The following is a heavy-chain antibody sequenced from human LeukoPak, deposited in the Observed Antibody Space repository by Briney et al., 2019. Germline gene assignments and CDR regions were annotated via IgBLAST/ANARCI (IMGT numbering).Heavy chain of an antibody. D-gene: IGHD2-15*01. Sequence: GGSLRLSCAASGFTFSSYSMNWVRQAPGKGLEWVSSISSSSSYIYYADSVKGRFTISRDNAKNSLYLQMNSLRAEDTAVYYCVTVVPGAPNLLGYWGQGTLVTVSS. CDR1: GFTFSSYS. CDR3: VTVVPGAPNLLGY. CDR2: ISSSSSYI. J-gene: IGHJ4*02. V-gene: IGHV3-21*01.